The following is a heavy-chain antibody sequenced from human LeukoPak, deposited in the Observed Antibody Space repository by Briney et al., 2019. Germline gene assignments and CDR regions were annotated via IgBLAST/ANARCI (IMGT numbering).Heavy chain of an antibody. V-gene: IGHV4-34*01. D-gene: IGHD3-10*01. J-gene: IGHJ5*02. Sequence: IPSETLSLTCAVYGGSFSGYYWSWTRQPPGKGLEWIGEINHSGSTNYSPSLKSRVTISVDTSKNQFSLKLSSVTAADTAVYYYARGRAAYYYGSGSYYREPRNWFDPWGQGTLVTVSS. CDR1: GGSFSGYY. CDR3: ARGRAAYYYGSGSYYREPRNWFDP. CDR2: INHSGST.